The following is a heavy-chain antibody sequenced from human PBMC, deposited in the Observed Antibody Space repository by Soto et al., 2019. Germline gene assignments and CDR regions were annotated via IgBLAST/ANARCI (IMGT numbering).Heavy chain of an antibody. CDR1: GGSISNYD. CDR3: ARGGQDFWSGPFDY. V-gene: IGHV4-4*07. D-gene: IGHD3-3*01. CDR2: IDTSGST. J-gene: IGHJ4*02. Sequence: PSGTLSLTCTVSGGSISNYDCDWIRQPAGKGLEWIGRIDTSGSTNYNPSLKSRVTMSVDTSKQEFSLKLSSVTAADTALYYCARGGQDFWSGPFDYWGRGALVTVSS.